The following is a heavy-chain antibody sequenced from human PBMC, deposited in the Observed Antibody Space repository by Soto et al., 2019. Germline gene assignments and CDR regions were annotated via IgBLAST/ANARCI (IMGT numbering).Heavy chain of an antibody. D-gene: IGHD4-17*01. J-gene: IGHJ5*02. CDR2: VYWDDDK. Sequence: QITLKESGPTLVKPTQTLTLTCTFSGFSLSTRGVGVGWIRQPPGKALEWLALVYWDDDKRYSPSLKNRLTXTXXTSKNQVVLTMTDMDPVDTATYYCAHRAVTNWFDPWGQGTLVTVSS. V-gene: IGHV2-5*02. CDR1: GFSLSTRGVG. CDR3: AHRAVTNWFDP.